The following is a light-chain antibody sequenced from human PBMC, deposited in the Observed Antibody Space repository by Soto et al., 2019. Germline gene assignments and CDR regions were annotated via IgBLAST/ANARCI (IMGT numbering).Light chain of an antibody. CDR3: LQHNSYPLT. Sequence: DIQMTQSPSSLSASVGDRVTITCRASQGIRNSLGWYQQKPGKAPKRLIYAASSLQSWVPSRFSGSGSRTEFTLTISSLQSEDFATYYCLQHNSYPLTFGGGTKVEIK. CDR1: QGIRNS. J-gene: IGKJ4*01. V-gene: IGKV1-17*01. CDR2: AAS.